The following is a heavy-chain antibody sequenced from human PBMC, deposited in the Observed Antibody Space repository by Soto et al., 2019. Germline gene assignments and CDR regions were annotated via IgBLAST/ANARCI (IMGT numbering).Heavy chain of an antibody. V-gene: IGHV1-18*01. D-gene: IGHD1-7*01. CDR1: GYTFTSYG. J-gene: IGHJ5*02. Sequence: ASVKVSCRASGYTFTSYGISWVRQAPGQGLEWMGWISAYNGNTNYAQKLQGRVTMTTDTSTSTAYMELRSLRSDDTAVYYCARDGPYNSNYGWFDPWGQGSLVTVSS. CDR2: ISAYNGNT. CDR3: ARDGPYNSNYGWFDP.